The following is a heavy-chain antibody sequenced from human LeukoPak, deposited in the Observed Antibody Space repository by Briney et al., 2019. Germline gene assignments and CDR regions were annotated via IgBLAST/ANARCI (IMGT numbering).Heavy chain of an antibody. J-gene: IGHJ1*01. CDR2: INPSGGST. V-gene: IGHV1-46*01. CDR3: ARLYSSGWSAEYFQH. CDR1: GYTFTSYY. Sequence: ASVKVSCKASGYTFTSYYMHWVRQAPGQGLEWVGIINPSGGSTSYAQKFQGRVTMTRDTSTSTVYMELSSLRSEDTAVYYCARLYSSGWSAEYFQHWGQGTLVTVSS. D-gene: IGHD6-19*01.